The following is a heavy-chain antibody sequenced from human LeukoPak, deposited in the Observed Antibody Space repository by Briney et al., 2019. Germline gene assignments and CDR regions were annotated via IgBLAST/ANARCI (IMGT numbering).Heavy chain of an antibody. V-gene: IGHV3-21*01. CDR3: ARVESSANYYYYYMDV. Sequence: AGSLRLSCAASGFTFSSYIMNWVRQAPGKGLEWVSSISSTSSYIYYADSVKGRFTISRDNAKNSLYLQMNSLRAEDTAVYYCARVESSANYYYYYMDVWGKGTTVTVSS. D-gene: IGHD3-10*01. CDR1: GFTFSSYI. CDR2: ISSTSSYI. J-gene: IGHJ6*03.